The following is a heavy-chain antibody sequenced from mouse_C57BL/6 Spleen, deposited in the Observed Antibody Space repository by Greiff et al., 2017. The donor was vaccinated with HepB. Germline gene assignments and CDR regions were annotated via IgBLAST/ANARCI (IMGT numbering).Heavy chain of an antibody. CDR1: GYTFTSYW. V-gene: IGHV1-53*01. Sequence: QVHVKQPGTELVKPGASVKLSCKASGYTFTSYWMHWVKQRPGQGLEWIGNINPSNGGTNYNEKFKSKATLTVDKSSSTAYMQLSSLTSEDSAVYYCARSDYYGRAMDYWGQGTSVTVSS. CDR2: INPSNGGT. CDR3: ARSDYYGRAMDY. D-gene: IGHD1-1*01. J-gene: IGHJ4*01.